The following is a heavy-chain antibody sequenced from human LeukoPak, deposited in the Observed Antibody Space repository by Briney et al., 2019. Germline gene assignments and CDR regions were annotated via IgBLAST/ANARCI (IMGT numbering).Heavy chain of an antibody. Sequence: SETLSLTCTVSGGSISNYYWSWIRQPAGKGLEWIGRIYTSGSTHYNPSLKSRVTMSVDTSRNQSSLKLRSVTAADTAVYYCAKDCGVSCRLDDAFDFWGQGTMVTVSS. J-gene: IGHJ3*01. D-gene: IGHD2-15*01. V-gene: IGHV4-4*07. CDR2: IYTSGST. CDR3: AKDCGVSCRLDDAFDF. CDR1: GGSISNYY.